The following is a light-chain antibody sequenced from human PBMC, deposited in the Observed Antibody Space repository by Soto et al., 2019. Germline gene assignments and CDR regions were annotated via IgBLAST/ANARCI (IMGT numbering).Light chain of an antibody. J-gene: IGLJ1*01. CDR2: EVF. CDR3: ASFTSSDTLV. CDR1: SGDIGSYDY. V-gene: IGLV2-14*01. Sequence: QPVLTQPASVSGSPGQSITISCTGTSGDIGSYDYVSWYQQHPGKAPKLIIYEVFHRPSGVSNRFSGSKSDNTASLTISGLQAEDESEYYCASFTSSDTLVFGSGTKVTVL.